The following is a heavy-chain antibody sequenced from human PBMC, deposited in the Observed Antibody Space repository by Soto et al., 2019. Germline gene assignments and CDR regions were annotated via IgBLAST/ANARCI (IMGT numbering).Heavy chain of an antibody. CDR3: ARELKYYYDN. CDR2: ISWNSGSI. D-gene: IGHD3-22*01. J-gene: IGHJ4*02. Sequence: EVQLVESGGGLVQPGRSLRLSCAASGFTFDDYAMHWVRQAPGKGLEWVSGISWNSGSIGYADSVKGRFTISRDNAKNSLYLQMNSLRAEDTAVYYCARELKYYYDNWGQGTLVTVSS. V-gene: IGHV3-9*01. CDR1: GFTFDDYA.